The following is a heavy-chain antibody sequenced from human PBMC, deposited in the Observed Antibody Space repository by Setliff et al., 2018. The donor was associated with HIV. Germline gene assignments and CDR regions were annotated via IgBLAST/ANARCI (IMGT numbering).Heavy chain of an antibody. CDR3: ARDRSYYYHSTAYYHGDALDV. CDR2: INPNSGGT. CDR1: GYNFTGYY. Sequence: ASVKVSCKTSGYNFTGYYIHWVRQAPGQGLEWMGWINPNSGGTNSAQKFQGRVTMTRDTSINTAYLELSGLNSDDTAVYYCARDRSYYYHSTAYYHGDALDVWGQGTMVTVSS. V-gene: IGHV1-2*02. D-gene: IGHD3-22*01. J-gene: IGHJ3*01.